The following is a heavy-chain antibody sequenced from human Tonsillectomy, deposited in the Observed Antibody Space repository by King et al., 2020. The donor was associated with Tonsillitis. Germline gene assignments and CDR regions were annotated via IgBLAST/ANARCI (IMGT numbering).Heavy chain of an antibody. Sequence: QLQESGPGLVKPSQTLSLTCAVSGGSISSGGYSWSWIRQPPGKGLEWIGYIYYSGSTYYNPSLKSRVTISVDTSKNQFSLKLSSDTAADTAVYYCAREQMGGLYDDSSGYFPNWGQGTLVTVSS. CDR1: GGSISSGGYS. CDR3: AREQMGGLYDDSSGYFPN. V-gene: IGHV4-30-4*07. J-gene: IGHJ4*02. CDR2: IYYSGST. D-gene: IGHD3-22*01.